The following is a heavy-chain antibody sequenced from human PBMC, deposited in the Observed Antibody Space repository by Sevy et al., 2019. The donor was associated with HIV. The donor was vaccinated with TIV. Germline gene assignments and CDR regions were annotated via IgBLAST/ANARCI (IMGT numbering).Heavy chain of an antibody. CDR3: ARDRGEILHSAFDY. Sequence: GGSLRLSCAASGFTFSNHGMHWVRQAPGKGLEWVAVISYDGRNNKYNVDSVKGRFTISRDNSKNTLFLQMNSLRAEDSAIYYCARDRGEILHSAFDYWGQGTLVTVSS. D-gene: IGHD3-16*01. V-gene: IGHV3-30*03. CDR1: GFTFSNHG. CDR2: ISYDGRNNK. J-gene: IGHJ4*02.